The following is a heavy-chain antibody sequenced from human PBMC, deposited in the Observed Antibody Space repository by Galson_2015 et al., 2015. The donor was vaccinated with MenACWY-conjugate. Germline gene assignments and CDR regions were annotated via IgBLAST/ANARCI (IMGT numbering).Heavy chain of an antibody. D-gene: IGHD1-26*01. CDR1: GSSFPTYW. Sequence: QSGAEVTKPGESLQISCTTTGSSFPTYWIAWVRQMPGTGLEWMGLISPGDSNTRYSPSFQGQVTISADKSISTAYLQWSSLKAPDTAMYYCARPPPGGRGMDVWGRGTTVTVSS. CDR3: ARPPPGGRGMDV. CDR2: ISPGDSNT. V-gene: IGHV5-51*01. J-gene: IGHJ6*02.